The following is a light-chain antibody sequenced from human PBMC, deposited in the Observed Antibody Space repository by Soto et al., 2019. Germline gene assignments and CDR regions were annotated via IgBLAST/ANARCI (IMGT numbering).Light chain of an antibody. J-gene: IGKJ4*01. CDR2: AAS. CDR1: QGISSY. V-gene: IGKV1-8*01. Sequence: AIRMTQSPSSFSASTGDRVTITCRASQGISSYLAWYQQKPGKAPKLLIYAASTLQSGVPLRFSGSGSGTDFTLTISCLQSEDFATYYCQQYYSYPRTFGGGTKVDIK. CDR3: QQYYSYPRT.